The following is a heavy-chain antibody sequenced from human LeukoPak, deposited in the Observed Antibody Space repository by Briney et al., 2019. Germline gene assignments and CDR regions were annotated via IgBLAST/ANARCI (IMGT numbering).Heavy chain of an antibody. D-gene: IGHD2-15*01. CDR3: AREGYCSGGSCPPAHYYYYYYMDV. CDR1: GGSISSYY. Sequence: SETLSLTCTVSGGSISSYYWSWIRQPPGKGLEWIGYIYYSGSTNYNPSLKSRVTMSVDTSKNQFSLKLSSVTAADTAVYYCAREGYCSGGSCPPAHYYYYYYMDVWGKGTTVTISS. CDR2: IYYSGST. J-gene: IGHJ6*03. V-gene: IGHV4-59*12.